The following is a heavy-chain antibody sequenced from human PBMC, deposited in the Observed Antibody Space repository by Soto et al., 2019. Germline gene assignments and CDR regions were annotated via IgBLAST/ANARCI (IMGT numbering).Heavy chain of an antibody. J-gene: IGHJ4*02. D-gene: IGHD3-9*01. Sequence: SVKVSCKASGGNFNTFAISWVRRAPGQGLEWMGGIIPLYGPAKYAQKFQGRVTITADTSTSTAYMELSSLRSDDTAVYYCARGKLRVDWLSLYYFESSGQGPLVTVAS. CDR1: GGNFNTFA. V-gene: IGHV1-69*06. CDR2: IIPLYGPA. CDR3: ARGKLRVDWLSLYYFES.